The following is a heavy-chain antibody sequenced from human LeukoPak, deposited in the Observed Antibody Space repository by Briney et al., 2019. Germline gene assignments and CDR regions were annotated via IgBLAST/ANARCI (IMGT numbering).Heavy chain of an antibody. J-gene: IGHJ3*02. Sequence: PGGSLRLSCAASGFTFSSYDMHWVRQATGKGLEWVSAIGTAGDTYYPGSVKGRFTISRENAKNSLYLQMNSLRAGDTAVYYCARGYYYDSSGDAFDIWGQGTMVTVSS. D-gene: IGHD3-22*01. CDR3: ARGYYYDSSGDAFDI. CDR1: GFTFSSYD. V-gene: IGHV3-13*01. CDR2: IGTAGDT.